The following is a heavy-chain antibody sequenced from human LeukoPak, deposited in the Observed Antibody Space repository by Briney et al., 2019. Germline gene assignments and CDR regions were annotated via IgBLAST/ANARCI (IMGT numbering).Heavy chain of an antibody. CDR3: ARDPLSTNDFDI. J-gene: IGHJ3*02. CDR1: GASITNSY. CDR2: INYSGST. V-gene: IGHV4-59*01. Sequence: SETLPLTCTVSGASITNSYWNWIRQSPGEGLEWIGYINYSGSTNYNPSLKSRVTISVDTSKNQFSLKLSSVTAADTAVYFCARDPLSTNDFDIWGQGTMVTVSS. D-gene: IGHD1-1*01.